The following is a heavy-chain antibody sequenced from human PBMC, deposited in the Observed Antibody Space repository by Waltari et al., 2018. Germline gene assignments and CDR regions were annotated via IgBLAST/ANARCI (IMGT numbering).Heavy chain of an antibody. V-gene: IGHV3-30-3*01. Sequence: QVPLVESGGGVVQPGRSLRRSLAAPGFHLSSYAMHWVRQAPGKGLEWVAVISYDGSNKYYADSVKGRFTISRDNSKNTLYLQMNSLRAEDTAVYYCARDVWAVAGFFDYWGQGTLVTVSS. J-gene: IGHJ4*02. CDR3: ARDVWAVAGFFDY. CDR1: GFHLSSYA. CDR2: ISYDGSNK. D-gene: IGHD6-19*01.